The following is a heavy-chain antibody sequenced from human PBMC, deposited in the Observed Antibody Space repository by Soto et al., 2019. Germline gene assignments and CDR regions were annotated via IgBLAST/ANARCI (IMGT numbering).Heavy chain of an antibody. D-gene: IGHD2-15*01. CDR3: AHVLVVVANYGMDV. Sequence: QITLKESGPTLVKPTQTLTLTCTFSGFSLSTSGVGVGWIRQPPGKALEWLALIYWADDKRYSPSLTSRLTITKDTSKSQVVLTMTNIDPVDTATYYCAHVLVVVANYGMDVWGQGTTVTDSS. J-gene: IGHJ6*02. CDR2: IYWADDK. CDR1: GFSLSTSGVG. V-gene: IGHV2-5*02.